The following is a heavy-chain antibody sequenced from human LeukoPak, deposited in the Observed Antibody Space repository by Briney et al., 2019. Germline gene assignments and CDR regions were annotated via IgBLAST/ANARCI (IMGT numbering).Heavy chain of an antibody. D-gene: IGHD4-11*01. CDR3: ARGPRVTNNWFDP. CDR2: INSDGSST. CDR1: GFTFSSYW. Sequence: PGGSLRLSCAASGFTFSSYWMHWVRQAPGKGLVWVSRINSDGSSTSYADSVTGRFTISRDNAKNTLDLQMNSLRAEDTAVYDCARGPRVTNNWFDPWGQGTLVTVSS. J-gene: IGHJ5*02. V-gene: IGHV3-74*01.